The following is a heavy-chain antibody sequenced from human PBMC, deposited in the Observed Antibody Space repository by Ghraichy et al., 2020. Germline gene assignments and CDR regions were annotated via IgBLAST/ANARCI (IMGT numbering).Heavy chain of an antibody. V-gene: IGHV3-66*02. CDR3: AGPGGSGSTDAFDI. CDR1: GFTVSSNY. J-gene: IGHJ3*02. Sequence: GGSLRLSCAASGFTVSSNYMSWVRQAPGKGLEWVSVIYSGGSTYYADSVKGRFTISRDNSKNTLYLQMNSLRAEDTAVYYCAGPGGSGSTDAFDIWGQGTMVTVSS. CDR2: IYSGGST. D-gene: IGHD3-10*01.